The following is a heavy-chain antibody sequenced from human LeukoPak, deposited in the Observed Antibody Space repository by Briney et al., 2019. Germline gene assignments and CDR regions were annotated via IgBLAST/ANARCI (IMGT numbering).Heavy chain of an antibody. CDR3: VKDWGDYGGDPGYFDY. D-gene: IGHD4-23*01. V-gene: IGHV4-31*03. CDR1: GVSISSGNYY. J-gene: IGHJ4*02. CDR2: LHPTGST. Sequence: SETLSLTCTVAGVSISSGNYYWTWIRQHPGKGLEWIGCLHPTGSTHYNPSLKGRLSISVGTSKNQFSLRLNSVTAADTAVYYCVKDWGDYGGDPGYFDYWGQGTHVTVSS.